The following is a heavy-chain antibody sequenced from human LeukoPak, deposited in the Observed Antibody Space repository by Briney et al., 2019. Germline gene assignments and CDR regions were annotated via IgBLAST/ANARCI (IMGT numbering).Heavy chain of an antibody. CDR1: GFTFDDYG. J-gene: IGHJ3*01. V-gene: IGHV3-20*04. D-gene: IGHD2-15*01. CDR3: ARDCGGSCFSYDAFDV. Sequence: GGSLRLSCAASGFTFDDYGMSWVRQVPGKGLEWVSGINWNGGSTGYADSVKGRFTISRDNAKNSLYLQMNSLRAEDTALYYCARDCGGSCFSYDAFDVWGQGTMVTVSS. CDR2: INWNGGST.